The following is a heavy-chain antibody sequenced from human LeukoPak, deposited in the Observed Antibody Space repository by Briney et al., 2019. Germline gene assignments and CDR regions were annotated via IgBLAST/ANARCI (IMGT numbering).Heavy chain of an antibody. Sequence: GGSLRLSCAASGFIFSTYWMSWVRQAPGKGLEWVANIKQDGSEKNYVDSVKGRFTISRDNAKNSLYLQMNSLRAEDTAVYYCARDLYGSYYWFDPWGQGTLVTVSS. V-gene: IGHV3-7*01. CDR2: IKQDGSEK. J-gene: IGHJ5*02. CDR1: GFIFSTYW. CDR3: ARDLYGSYYWFDP. D-gene: IGHD1-26*01.